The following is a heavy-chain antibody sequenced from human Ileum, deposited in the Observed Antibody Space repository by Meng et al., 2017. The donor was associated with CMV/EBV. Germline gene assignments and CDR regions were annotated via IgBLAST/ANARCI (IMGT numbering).Heavy chain of an antibody. D-gene: IGHD6-13*01. CDR2: IKQDGSQK. CDR3: TGGTGWSSNR. J-gene: IGHJ1*01. V-gene: IGHV3-7*04. Sequence: GGSLRLSCAASGFTFSSIWMHWVRQVPGKGLVWVANIKQDGSQKFYVDSVKGRFIISRDNSKNSLYLEMNNLRAEDTAVYYCTGGTGWSSNRWGQGTLVTVSS. CDR1: GFTFSSIW.